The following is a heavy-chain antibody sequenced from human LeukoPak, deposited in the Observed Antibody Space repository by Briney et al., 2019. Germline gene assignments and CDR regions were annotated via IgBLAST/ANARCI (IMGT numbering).Heavy chain of an antibody. CDR3: AWPYDTSGHAFDY. CDR1: GFIFSDSA. J-gene: IGHJ4*02. CDR2: IRTKGNSYAT. Sequence: PGGSLRLSCAASGFIFSDSAMHWVRQAPGKGPEWVGRIRTKGNSYATAYAASVKGRFTISRDDSKNTAYLQMNSLKTEDTAVYYCAWPYDTSGHAFDYCGRGTLVTVSS. D-gene: IGHD3-22*01. V-gene: IGHV3-73*01.